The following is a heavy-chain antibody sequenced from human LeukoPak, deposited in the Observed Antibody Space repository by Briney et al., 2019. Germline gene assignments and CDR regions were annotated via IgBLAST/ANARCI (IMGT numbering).Heavy chain of an antibody. D-gene: IGHD5-24*01. CDR1: GASVSSSSFY. CDR2: IFYSGRT. CDR3: AKDRSQLHRRHLGWFDT. Sequence: SETLSLTCTVAGASVSSSSFYWGWIRQAPGKGLEWIGTIFYSGRTHFNPSLKSRVTFSMDTSKNQFSLNLTSVTAADTAVYYCAKDRSQLHRRHLGWFDTWGQGTLVTVSS. V-gene: IGHV4-39*07. J-gene: IGHJ5*02.